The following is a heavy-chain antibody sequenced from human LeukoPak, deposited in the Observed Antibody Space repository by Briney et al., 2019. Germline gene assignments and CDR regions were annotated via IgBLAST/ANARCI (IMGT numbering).Heavy chain of an antibody. CDR1: GDPMRSYY. CDR2: IYNTGST. Sequence: SETLSLTCTVSGDPMRSYYWNWIRQPAGKGLEWLGRIYNTGSTDNNPSLKSRVTISVDYSKNQFPLRLNSVTAADTAVYYCARGSSGYTFDYWGQGTLVTVSS. D-gene: IGHD3-22*01. J-gene: IGHJ4*02. V-gene: IGHV4-4*07. CDR3: ARGSSGYTFDY.